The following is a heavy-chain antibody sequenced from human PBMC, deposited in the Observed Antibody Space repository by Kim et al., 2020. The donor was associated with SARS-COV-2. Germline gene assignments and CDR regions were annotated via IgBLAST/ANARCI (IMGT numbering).Heavy chain of an antibody. D-gene: IGHD3-10*01. V-gene: IGHV3-48*02. Sequence: ISRYYAVAVKGRFTIFRDNAKNSLYLQMNGVRYDDTAVYYCASGSGSFDIWGQGTMVTVSS. J-gene: IGHJ3*02. CDR2: ISR. CDR3: ASGSGSFDI.